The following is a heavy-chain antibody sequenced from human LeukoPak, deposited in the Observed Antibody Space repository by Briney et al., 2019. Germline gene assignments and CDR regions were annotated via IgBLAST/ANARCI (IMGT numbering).Heavy chain of an antibody. J-gene: IGHJ4*02. Sequence: GASVKVSCKASGYSFTNYVVHWVRQAPGQRPEWMGWIKAGNGDTKYSPNFQDRVTITRDIPANTVYVELSSLTSEDTALYYCVGDDCGDTCYPGGYWGQGTLVTVSS. CDR3: VGDDCGDTCYPGGY. D-gene: IGHD2-21*01. CDR2: IKAGNGDT. V-gene: IGHV1-3*01. CDR1: GYSFTNYV.